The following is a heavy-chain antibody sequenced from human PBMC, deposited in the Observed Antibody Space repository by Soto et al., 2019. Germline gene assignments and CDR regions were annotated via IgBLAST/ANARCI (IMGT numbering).Heavy chain of an antibody. CDR1: GVTVTYNH. J-gene: IGHJ4*02. CDR2: IHPRGDV. D-gene: IGHD2-8*01. CDR3: AAGMDNAKIHY. Sequence: EVRLAESGGGLVQPGGSLRLSCATSGVTVTYNHLTWVRHAPGKGLEWVTYIHPRGDVYYADSVKGRFTISRDTFDNTVSLQMNSLRAEDTALYYCAAGMDNAKIHYWGQGTLVTVSS. V-gene: IGHV3-66*01.